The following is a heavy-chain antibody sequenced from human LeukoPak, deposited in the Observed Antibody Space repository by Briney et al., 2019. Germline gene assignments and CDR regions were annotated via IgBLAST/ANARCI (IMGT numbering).Heavy chain of an antibody. CDR1: GYTFTGYY. CDR3: ARVGSYYDSSGYYLDY. V-gene: IGHV1-2*02. D-gene: IGHD3-22*01. Sequence: GASVKVSCKASGYTFTGYYMHWVRQAPGQGLAWMGWINPNSGGTNYAQKLQGRVTMTRDTSISTAYMELSRLRSDDTAVYYCARVGSYYDSSGYYLDYWGQGTLVTVSS. J-gene: IGHJ4*02. CDR2: INPNSGGT.